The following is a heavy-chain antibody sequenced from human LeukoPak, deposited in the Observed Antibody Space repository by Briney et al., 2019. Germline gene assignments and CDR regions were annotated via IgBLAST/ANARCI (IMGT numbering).Heavy chain of an antibody. CDR1: GGTFSSYA. J-gene: IGHJ4*02. V-gene: IGHV1-69*13. CDR3: ARGFTMVRGVITNYFDY. D-gene: IGHD3-10*01. Sequence: SVKVSCKASGGTFSSYAISWVRQAPGQGLEWMGGIIPIFGTANYAQKFQGRVTITADESTSTAYMELSSLRSEDTAVYYCARGFTMVRGVITNYFDYWGQGTLVTVSS. CDR2: IIPIFGTA.